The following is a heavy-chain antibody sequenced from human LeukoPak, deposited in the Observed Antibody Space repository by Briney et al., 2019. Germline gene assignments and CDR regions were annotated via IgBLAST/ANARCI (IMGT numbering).Heavy chain of an antibody. CDR3: AKSYYDTSGYPLRPCMDV. V-gene: IGHV3-23*01. J-gene: IGHJ6*03. Sequence: GGSLRLSCAASGFSFTTYAINWVRQAPGKGLEWVSVVRGTGGSAYYADSVKGRFTISRDSSKSTLYLQMNSLRAEDTAVYYCAKSYYDTSGYPLRPCMDVWGKGTTVTVSS. CDR2: VRGTGGSA. CDR1: GFSFTTYA. D-gene: IGHD3-22*01.